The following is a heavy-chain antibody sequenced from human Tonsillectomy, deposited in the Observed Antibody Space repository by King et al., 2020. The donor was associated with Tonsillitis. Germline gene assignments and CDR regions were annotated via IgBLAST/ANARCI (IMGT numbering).Heavy chain of an antibody. Sequence: VQLVESGGGLVQPGVSLRLSCAASGFTVSSNYMSWFRQAPGKGLDGVSVNISDGGTHSADSVTGRFTSSRDNSKNTLYLQMNSLRAEDTAVYYCARGVTVTTWGVFDYWGQGTLVTVSS. V-gene: IGHV3-66*01. CDR3: ARGVTVTTWGVFDY. CDR2: NISDGGT. D-gene: IGHD4-17*01. J-gene: IGHJ4*02. CDR1: GFTVSSNY.